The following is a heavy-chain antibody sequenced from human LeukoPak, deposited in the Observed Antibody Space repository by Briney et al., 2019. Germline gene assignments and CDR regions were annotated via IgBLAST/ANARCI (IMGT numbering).Heavy chain of an antibody. CDR2: INYSGST. J-gene: IGHJ3*02. D-gene: IGHD2-15*01. Sequence: SETLSLTCAVYGGSFSGYYSSWIRQPPGKGLEWIGEINYSGSTNYNPSLKSRGTISVDTSKNQFSLKLSSVTAAYTAVYYCARGLIGPIVVVVAATGAFDIWGQGTMVTVSS. CDR3: ARGLIGPIVVVVAATGAFDI. CDR1: GGSFSGYY. V-gene: IGHV4-34*01.